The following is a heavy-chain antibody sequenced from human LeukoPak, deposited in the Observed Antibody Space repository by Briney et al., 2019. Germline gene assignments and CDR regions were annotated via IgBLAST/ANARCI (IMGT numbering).Heavy chain of an antibody. D-gene: IGHD2-15*01. Sequence: SETLSLTCAVSGDSIGSPNWWSWVRQSPGRGLEWIGEIDRTGYTNYNPSLKSRTVLSLDKSNNQFSLKVNSLTAADPAIYYCTRKLPKGVFDSWGQGTVVTVSS. CDR1: GDSIGSPNW. V-gene: IGHV4-4*02. CDR3: TRKLPKGVFDS. J-gene: IGHJ4*02. CDR2: IDRTGYT.